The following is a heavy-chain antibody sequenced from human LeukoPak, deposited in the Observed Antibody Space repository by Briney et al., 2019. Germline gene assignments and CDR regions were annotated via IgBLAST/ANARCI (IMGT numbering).Heavy chain of an antibody. J-gene: IGHJ4*02. Sequence: PGGSLRLSCAASGFTFSGSAMHWVRQAPGKGLEWVAFIRYDGSNKYYADSVKGRFTISRDNAKNSLYLQMNSLRAEDTAVYYCARSLMITFGGVIGSVDYWGQGTLVTVSS. D-gene: IGHD3-16*02. CDR3: ARSLMITFGGVIGSVDY. CDR1: GFTFSGSA. CDR2: IRYDGSNK. V-gene: IGHV3-30*04.